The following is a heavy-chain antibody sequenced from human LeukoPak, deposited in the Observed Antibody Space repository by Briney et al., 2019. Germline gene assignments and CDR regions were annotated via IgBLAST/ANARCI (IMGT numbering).Heavy chain of an antibody. V-gene: IGHV3-23*01. CDR3: AKSITFGGVIVPNDY. Sequence: GGSLRLSCAASGFTFSSYAMSWVRQAPGKGLEWVSAIGGSGGSTYYADSVKGRFTISRDNSKNTLYLQMNSLRAEDTAVYYCAKSITFGGVIVPNDYWGQGTLVTVSS. CDR1: GFTFSSYA. J-gene: IGHJ4*02. D-gene: IGHD3-16*02. CDR2: IGGSGGST.